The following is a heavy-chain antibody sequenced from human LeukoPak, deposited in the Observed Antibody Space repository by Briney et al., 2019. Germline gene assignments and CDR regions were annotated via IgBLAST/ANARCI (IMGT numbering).Heavy chain of an antibody. D-gene: IGHD3-22*01. CDR1: GGSFSGYY. Sequence: SETLSLTCAVYGGSFSGYYWSWIRQPPGKGLEWIGEINHSGSTNYNPSLKSRVTISVDTSKNQFSLKLSSVTAADTAVYYCARGLVYYDSSGYYSYWGQGTLVTVSS. CDR3: ARGLVYYDSSGYYSY. V-gene: IGHV4-34*01. J-gene: IGHJ4*02. CDR2: INHSGST.